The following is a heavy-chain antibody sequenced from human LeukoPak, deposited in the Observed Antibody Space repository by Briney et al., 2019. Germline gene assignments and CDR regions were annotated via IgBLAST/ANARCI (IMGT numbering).Heavy chain of an antibody. Sequence: ASVKVSCKASGYTFTGYYMHWVRQAPGQGLEWMGWINPNSGGTNYAQKFQGRATMTRDMSTSTVYMEVSILRSEDTAIYYCTRVPNYSPYYFDYWGQGTLVTVSS. J-gene: IGHJ4*02. CDR2: INPNSGGT. CDR1: GYTFTGYY. V-gene: IGHV1-2*02. CDR3: TRVPNYSPYYFDY. D-gene: IGHD4/OR15-4a*01.